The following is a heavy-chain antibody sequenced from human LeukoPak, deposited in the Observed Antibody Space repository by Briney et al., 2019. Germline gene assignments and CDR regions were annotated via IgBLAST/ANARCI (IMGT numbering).Heavy chain of an antibody. Sequence: GGSLRLSCAASGFTFSSYSMNWVRQAPGKGLEWVSSISSSSSYIYYADSVKGRFTISRDNAKNSLYLQMNSLRAEDTAVYYCARSLRYRYSYGYVAADYFDYWGQGTLVTVSS. V-gene: IGHV3-21*01. CDR1: GFTFSSYS. CDR3: ARSLRYRYSYGYVAADYFDY. CDR2: ISSSSSYI. D-gene: IGHD5-18*01. J-gene: IGHJ4*02.